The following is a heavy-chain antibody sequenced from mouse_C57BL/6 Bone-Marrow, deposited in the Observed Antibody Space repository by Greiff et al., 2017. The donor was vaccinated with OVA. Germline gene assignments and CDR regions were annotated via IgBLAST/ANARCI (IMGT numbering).Heavy chain of an antibody. CDR2: IDPETGGT. V-gene: IGHV1-15*01. CDR3: TRGWNLLWEF. J-gene: IGHJ3*01. Sequence: QVQLQQSGAELVRPGASVTLSCKASGYTFTDYEMHWVKQTPVHGLEWIGAIDPETGGTAYNQKFKGKAILTADKSSSTAYMALRSLTSEDSAVYYCTRGWNLLWEFWGQGTLVTVSA. D-gene: IGHD2-1*01. CDR1: GYTFTDYE.